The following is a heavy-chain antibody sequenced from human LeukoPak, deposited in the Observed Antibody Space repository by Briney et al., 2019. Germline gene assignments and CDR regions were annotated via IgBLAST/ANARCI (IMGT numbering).Heavy chain of an antibody. CDR1: GFTFSSYS. D-gene: IGHD3-16*02. CDR2: ISSSSSTI. V-gene: IGHV3-48*01. CDR3: ARDRYDYVWGSYRSEYYFDY. Sequence: GGSLRLSCAASGFTFSSYSMNWVRQAPGKGLEWVSYISSSSSTIYYADSVKGRFTISRDNAKNSLYLQMNSLRAEDTAVYYCARDRYDYVWGSYRSEYYFDYWGPGNPGHRLL. J-gene: IGHJ4*02.